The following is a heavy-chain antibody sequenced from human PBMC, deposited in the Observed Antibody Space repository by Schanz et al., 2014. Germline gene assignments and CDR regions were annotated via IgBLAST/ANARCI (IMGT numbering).Heavy chain of an antibody. D-gene: IGHD3-9*01. J-gene: IGHJ4*02. V-gene: IGHV4-30-2*03. CDR2: IYYSGST. CDR3: ARQFYDILTGYWFPYYFDY. Sequence: QLQLQESGSGLVEPSQTLSLTCGVSGGSISSGGYSWTWIRQPPGKGLEWIESIYYSGSTYYNPSFKSRVTSSVDPSKNQFALKLSSVTAADTAVYYCARQFYDILTGYWFPYYFDYWGQGTLVTVSS. CDR1: GGSISSGGYS.